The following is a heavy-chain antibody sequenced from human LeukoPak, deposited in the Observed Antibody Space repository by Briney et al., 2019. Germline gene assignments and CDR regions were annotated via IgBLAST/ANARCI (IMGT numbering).Heavy chain of an antibody. V-gene: IGHV4-34*01. CDR1: GGSFSGYY. D-gene: IGHD3-22*01. CDR2: MNHSGST. Sequence: SETLSLTCAVYGGSFSGYYWSWIRQPPGKGLEWIGEMNHSGSTNYNPSLKSRVTISIDTSKNKFSLKLTAVTAADTAIYYCARDAPFYYHSSGYSAAEDAFDVWGHGTMVSVSS. J-gene: IGHJ3*01. CDR3: ARDAPFYYHSSGYSAAEDAFDV.